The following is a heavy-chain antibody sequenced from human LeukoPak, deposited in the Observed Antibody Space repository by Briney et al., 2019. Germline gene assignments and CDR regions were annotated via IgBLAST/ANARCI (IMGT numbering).Heavy chain of an antibody. CDR1: GYTFTSYY. J-gene: IGHJ3*02. CDR2: INPSGGST. D-gene: IGHD3-22*01. Sequence: GASVKVSCKASGYTFTSYYMHWVRQAPGQGLEWMGIINPSGGSTSYAQKFQGRVTMTRDTSTSTVYMELSSLRSEDTAVYYCARAMIVVVISDAFDIWGQGTMVTVSS. CDR3: ARAMIVVVISDAFDI. V-gene: IGHV1-46*01.